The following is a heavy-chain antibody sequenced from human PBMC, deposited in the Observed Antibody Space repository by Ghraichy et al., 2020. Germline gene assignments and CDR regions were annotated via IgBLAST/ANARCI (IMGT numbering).Heavy chain of an antibody. D-gene: IGHD2-21*02. V-gene: IGHV3-23*01. CDR2: ISGSGGST. J-gene: IGHJ4*02. Sequence: GGSLRLSCAASGFTFSSYAMSWVRQAPGKGLEWVSVISGSGGSTYYADSMKGRFTISRDNSKNTLYLQMNSLRAEDTAVFYCAKGDDVVVVTPLNYWGQGTLVTVSS. CDR3: AKGDDVVVVTPLNY. CDR1: GFTFSSYA.